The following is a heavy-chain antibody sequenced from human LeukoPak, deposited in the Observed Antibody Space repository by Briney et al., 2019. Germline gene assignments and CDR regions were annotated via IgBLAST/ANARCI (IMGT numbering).Heavy chain of an antibody. CDR3: AREGRLTGDRLYLFDY. Sequence: GGSLRLSCAASGFTFSSYAMHWVRQAPGKGLEWVAVISYDGSNKYYADSVKGRFTISRDNSKNTLYLQMNSLRAEDTAVYYCAREGRLTGDRLYLFDYWGQGTLVTVSS. CDR1: GFTFSSYA. V-gene: IGHV3-30-3*01. D-gene: IGHD7-27*01. J-gene: IGHJ4*02. CDR2: ISYDGSNK.